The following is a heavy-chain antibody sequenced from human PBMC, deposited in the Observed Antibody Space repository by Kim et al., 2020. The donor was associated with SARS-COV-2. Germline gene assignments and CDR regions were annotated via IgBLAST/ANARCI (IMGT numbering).Heavy chain of an antibody. D-gene: IGHD4-17*01. V-gene: IGHV4-59*01. CDR2: IYYSGST. CDR1: TDSISSYF. J-gene: IGHJ3*01. Sequence: SETLSLTCTVSTDSISSYFWSWIRQPPGKGLEYIAYIYYSGSTYYNPSLKSRVTISVDTSKNQFSLKVNSVTAADTAVYYCSRPDYGGNRRAFVFWGQG. CDR3: SRPDYGGNRRAFVF.